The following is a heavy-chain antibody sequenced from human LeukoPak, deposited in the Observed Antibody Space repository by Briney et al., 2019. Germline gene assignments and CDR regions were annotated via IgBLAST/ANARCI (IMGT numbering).Heavy chain of an antibody. CDR1: GGSIRSSNYY. J-gene: IGHJ6*03. CDR3: ARDRGRVLPPALYFSMDV. V-gene: IGHV4-39*07. Sequence: SETLSLTCAVSGGSIRSSNYYWGWLRQPPEKGLEWIGSIYHSGSTYYSPSLRSRVTISVDTSKNHFSLKLTPVTAADTAVYYCARDRGRVLPPALYFSMDVWGKGTTVTVSS. CDR2: IYHSGST. D-gene: IGHD2-2*01.